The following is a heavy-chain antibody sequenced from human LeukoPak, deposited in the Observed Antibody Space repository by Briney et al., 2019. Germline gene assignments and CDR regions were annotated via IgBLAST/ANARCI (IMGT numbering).Heavy chain of an antibody. Sequence: GGSLRLSCAASGFTVSSNYMSWVRQAPGKGLEWVSVIYSGGSTYYADSVKGRFTISRDNSKNTLYLQMNSLRAEDTAVYYCARDDYGDYGGFDYWDQGTLVTVSS. J-gene: IGHJ4*02. CDR2: IYSGGST. CDR3: ARDDYGDYGGFDY. D-gene: IGHD4-17*01. V-gene: IGHV3-53*01. CDR1: GFTVSSNY.